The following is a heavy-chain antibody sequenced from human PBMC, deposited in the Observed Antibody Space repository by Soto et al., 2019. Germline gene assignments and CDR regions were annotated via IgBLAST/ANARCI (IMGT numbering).Heavy chain of an antibody. V-gene: IGHV4-59*08. Sequence: SETLSLTCTVSGGSISSYYWSWIRQPPGKGLEWIGYIYYSGSTNYNPSLKSRVTISVDTSKNQFSLKLSSVTAADTAVYYCARQGYCGGDCYSDYWGQGTLVTVSS. D-gene: IGHD2-21*01. CDR2: IYYSGST. CDR1: GGSISSYY. J-gene: IGHJ4*02. CDR3: ARQGYCGGDCYSDY.